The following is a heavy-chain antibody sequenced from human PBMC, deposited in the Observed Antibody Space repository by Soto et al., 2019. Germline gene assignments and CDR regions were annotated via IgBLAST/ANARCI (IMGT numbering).Heavy chain of an antibody. Sequence: ASVTVSCNASGYTFTSNSICWVRQAPGQGLEWMGWMNVYNGDTRYAQQLQGRVTLTTNTSTATAYMDLRSLRSEDTAVYYCARMASFGSLNWFDPWGQGTLVTVSS. V-gene: IGHV1-18*04. D-gene: IGHD5-18*01. J-gene: IGHJ5*02. CDR3: ARMASFGSLNWFDP. CDR1: GYTFTSNS. CDR2: MNVYNGDT.